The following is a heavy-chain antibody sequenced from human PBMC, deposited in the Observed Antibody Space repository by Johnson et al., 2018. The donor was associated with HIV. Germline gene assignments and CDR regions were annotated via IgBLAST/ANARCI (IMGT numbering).Heavy chain of an antibody. CDR1: GFTFDDYT. CDR2: INWNGVRT. V-gene: IGHV3-20*04. CDR3: ARGMWIPEIDAFDI. D-gene: IGHD5-18*01. J-gene: IGHJ3*02. Sequence: EQLVESGGVVVQPGRSLRLSCAASGFTFDDYTMHWVRPAPGKGLEWVSGINWNGVRTAYPDSMKGRFTISRDNAKNSLYLQMNSLRAEDTAFYYCARGMWIPEIDAFDIWGHGTMVTVSS.